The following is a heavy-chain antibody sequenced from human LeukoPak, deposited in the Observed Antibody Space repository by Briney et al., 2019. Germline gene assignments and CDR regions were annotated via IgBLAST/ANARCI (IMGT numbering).Heavy chain of an antibody. CDR1: EFTFSSYS. CDR3: VRLRGGYNYALGPFDF. V-gene: IGHV3-21*01. J-gene: IGHJ4*02. CDR2: ISSIRSYI. D-gene: IGHD5-18*01. Sequence: GGSLRLSCAASEFTFSSYSINWVRQAAVKGLEWVSSISSIRSYIYYADSVKGRFTISRDNAKNSLYLQMNSLRAEDTAVYYCVRLRGGYNYALGPFDFWGQGTLVTVSS.